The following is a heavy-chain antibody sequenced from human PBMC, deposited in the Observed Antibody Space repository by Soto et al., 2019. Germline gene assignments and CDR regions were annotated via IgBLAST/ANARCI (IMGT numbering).Heavy chain of an antibody. CDR3: ARARQGYSDY. J-gene: IGHJ4*02. D-gene: IGHD6-25*01. CDR1: GVTFSSYW. CDR2: INNDGSST. Sequence: EVQLVESGGGLVQPGGSLTLSCAASGVTFSSYWMQWVRQAAGKGVVWVSRINNDGSSTVYADSVKGRFTISRENAKNTLYLQMNSLRAEDTAGYYCARARQGYSDYWGQGTLVTVSS. V-gene: IGHV3-74*01.